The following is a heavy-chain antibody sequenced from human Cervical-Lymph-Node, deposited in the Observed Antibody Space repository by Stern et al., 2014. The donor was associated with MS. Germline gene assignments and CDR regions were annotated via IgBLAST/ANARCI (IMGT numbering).Heavy chain of an antibody. CDR3: ARMMQHLAGDAFDV. Sequence: EESGPVLAKPTETLTLTCTVSGFSLSHARMGVSWIRQPPGQALTWLAHIFSNDEKSYSTSLKGRLPISKDTSKRQVVLTMTHMDPVDTATYYCARMMQHLAGDAFDVWGQGTMVTVSS. CDR1: GFSLSHARMG. J-gene: IGHJ3*01. V-gene: IGHV2-26*01. CDR2: IFSNDEK.